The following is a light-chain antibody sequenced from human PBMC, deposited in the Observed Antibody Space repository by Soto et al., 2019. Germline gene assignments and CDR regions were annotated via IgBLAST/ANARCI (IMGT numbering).Light chain of an antibody. CDR3: QQYHNWPIT. V-gene: IGKV3-15*01. CDR1: QSVSSN. Sequence: EIVMTQSPATLSVSPGERATLSCRASQSVSSNLAWHQQKPGQAPRILMYDASTRATGIPARFSGSGSGPEFTLTISSLQSEDFAVYYCQQYHNWPITSGQGTRLEIK. J-gene: IGKJ5*01. CDR2: DAS.